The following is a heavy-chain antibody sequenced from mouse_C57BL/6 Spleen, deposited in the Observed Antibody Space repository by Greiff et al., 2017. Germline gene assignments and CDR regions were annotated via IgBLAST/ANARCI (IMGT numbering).Heavy chain of an antibody. J-gene: IGHJ4*01. V-gene: IGHV1-62-2*01. Sequence: VQLQQSGAELVQPGASVKLSCEASGYTFTEYTIHWVRQRSGQGLEWIGWFYPGSGSIKYNEKFKYKATLTADKSSSTVYMEISRLTSEDCAVYFSARHEGDWYAMDDWGKGTSVTVSS. CDR3: ARHEGDWYAMDD. CDR2: FYPGSGSI. CDR1: GYTFTEYT.